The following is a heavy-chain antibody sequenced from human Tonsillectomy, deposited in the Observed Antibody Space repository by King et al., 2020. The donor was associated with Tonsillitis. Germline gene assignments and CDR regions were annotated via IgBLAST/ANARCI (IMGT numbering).Heavy chain of an antibody. J-gene: IGHJ3*02. CDR3: ARNYYYGSGSYYGLSDALDI. Sequence: VQLVESGGGLVQPGGSLRLSCAASGVTFSRYWMHWVRQAPGKGLVWVLRIKSDGSRTNYADSVKGRFTISRDNAKNTLYLQMNSLRVEDTAIYYCARNYYYGSGSYYGLSDALDIWGQGTMVTVSS. V-gene: IGHV3-74*01. CDR2: IKSDGSRT. CDR1: GVTFSRYW. D-gene: IGHD3-10*01.